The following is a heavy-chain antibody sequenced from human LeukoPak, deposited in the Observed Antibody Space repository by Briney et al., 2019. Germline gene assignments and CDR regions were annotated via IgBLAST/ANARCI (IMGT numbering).Heavy chain of an antibody. CDR3: ARQRFTMRAYAGNWFDP. J-gene: IGHJ5*02. CDR2: IYPGDSDT. V-gene: IGHV5-51*01. Sequence: GESLKISCKGSGYSFTNYWIGWVRQMPGKGLEWMGIIYPGDSDTRYSPAFQDQVTISADKSISTAYLQWSSLKASDTAMYYCARQRFTMRAYAGNWFDPWGQGTLVTVSS. CDR1: GYSFTNYW. D-gene: IGHD3-10*01.